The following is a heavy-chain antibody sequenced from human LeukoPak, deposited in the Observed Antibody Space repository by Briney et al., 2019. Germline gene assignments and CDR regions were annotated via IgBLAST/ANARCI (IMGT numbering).Heavy chain of an antibody. V-gene: IGHV3-11*01. J-gene: IGHJ3*02. CDR1: GFTFSDYY. Sequence: GGSLRLSCAASGFTFSDYYMSWIRQAPGKGLEWVSYISSSGSTIYYADSVKGRFTISRDNAKNSLYLQMNSLRAEDTAVYYCALLAVTTHPDAFDIWGQGTMVTVSS. CDR3: ALLAVTTHPDAFDI. CDR2: ISSSGSTI. D-gene: IGHD4-17*01.